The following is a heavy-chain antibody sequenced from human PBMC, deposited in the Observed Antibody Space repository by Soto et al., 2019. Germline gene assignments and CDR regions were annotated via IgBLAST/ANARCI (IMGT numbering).Heavy chain of an antibody. D-gene: IGHD3-9*01. CDR1: GFSFSGYA. CDR3: AKTESFNGYYNAFDY. CDR2: IIGGGGST. V-gene: IGHV3-23*01. Sequence: XGSLRLSCSASGFSFSGYAVTWVRQAPGKGLDWVSAIIGGGGSTYYADSVKGRFTVSRDNSKNTLHLQMNSLRAEDTAVYYCAKTESFNGYYNAFDYWGRGSQVTVSS. J-gene: IGHJ4*02.